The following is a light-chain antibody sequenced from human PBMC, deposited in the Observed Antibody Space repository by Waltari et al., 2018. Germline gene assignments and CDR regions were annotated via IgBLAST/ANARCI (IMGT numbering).Light chain of an antibody. CDR3: SSQSGSRSVT. V-gene: IGLV2-14*03. CDR1: SNDVGGYDS. J-gene: IGLJ2*01. CDR2: EVT. Sequence: QSALTQPASVSGSPGQSISISCTGTSNDVGGYDSVSWYQQHPGQAPKLIIYEVTSRPSGGSDRFSGSKSGDTASLTISGLQAEDEADYYCSSQSGSRSVTFGGGTKLTVL.